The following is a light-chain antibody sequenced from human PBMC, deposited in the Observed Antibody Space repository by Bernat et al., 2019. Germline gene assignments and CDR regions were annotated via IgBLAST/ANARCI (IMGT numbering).Light chain of an antibody. CDR2: RDN. Sequence: QSVLTQPPSASGTPGQRVTISCSGSSSNIGTNTVNWYQQLPGTAPKVLTYRDNQRPSGVPDRFSGSKSGTSASLAISGLQSEDEADYYCAAWDDSLTGWLFGGGTKLTVL. V-gene: IGLV1-44*01. CDR1: SSNIGTNT. CDR3: AAWDDSLTGWL. J-gene: IGLJ3*02.